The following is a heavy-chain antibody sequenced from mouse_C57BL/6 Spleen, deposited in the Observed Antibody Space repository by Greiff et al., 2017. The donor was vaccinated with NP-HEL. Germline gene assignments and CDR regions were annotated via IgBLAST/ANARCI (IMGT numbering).Heavy chain of an antibody. J-gene: IGHJ2*01. V-gene: IGHV1-61*01. Sequence: QVQLQQPGAELVRPGSSVKLSCKASGYTFTSYWMDWVKQRPGQGLEWIGNIYPSDSETHYNQKFKDKATLTVDKSSSTAYMQLSSLTSEDSAVYYCARRGLRRPFDYWGQGTTLTVSS. CDR2: IYPSDSET. D-gene: IGHD2-4*01. CDR3: ARRGLRRPFDY. CDR1: GYTFTSYW.